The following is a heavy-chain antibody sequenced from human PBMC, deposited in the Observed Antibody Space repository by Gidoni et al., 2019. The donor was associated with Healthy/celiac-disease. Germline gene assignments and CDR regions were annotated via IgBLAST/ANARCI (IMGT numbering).Heavy chain of an antibody. V-gene: IGHV1-18*01. D-gene: IGHD2-21*02. Sequence: VQLVQSGADVKKPGASVKVSCKASGYPFTSYGISWVRQAPGQGLEWMGWISAYNGNTNYAQRLQGRVTMTTDTSTSTAYMELRSLRSDDTAVYYCARGYSVVVTEDASLDYWGQGTLVTVSS. CDR2: ISAYNGNT. CDR3: ARGYSVVVTEDASLDY. CDR1: GYPFTSYG. J-gene: IGHJ4*02.